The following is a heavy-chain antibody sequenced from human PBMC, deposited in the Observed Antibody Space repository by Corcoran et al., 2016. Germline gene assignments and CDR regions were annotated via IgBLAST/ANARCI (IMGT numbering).Heavy chain of an antibody. D-gene: IGHD1-26*01. J-gene: IGHJ4*02. CDR1: GFTFSNAW. CDR2: IKSKTDGGTT. CDR3: TTDEVGATLPDY. V-gene: IGHV3-15*01. Sequence: EVQLVETGGGLVKPGGSLRRSCAASGFTFSNAWMSRVRQAPVKGLEWVGRIKSKTDGGTTDYAAPVKGRFTISRDDSKNTLYLQMNSLKTEDTAVYYCTTDEVGATLPDYWGQGTLVTVSS.